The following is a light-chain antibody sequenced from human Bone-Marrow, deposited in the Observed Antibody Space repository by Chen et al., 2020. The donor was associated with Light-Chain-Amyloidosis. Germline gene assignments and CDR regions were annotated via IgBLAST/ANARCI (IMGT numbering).Light chain of an antibody. CDR3: QSADSSGTYEVI. CDR2: RDT. V-gene: IGLV3-25*03. CDR1: DLPTKY. J-gene: IGLJ2*01. Sequence: SYELKQPPSVSVSPRQTARITCSGDDLPTKYAYWYQQKPGQAPVLVIHRDTVRPSGISERFSGSSSGTTATLTISGVQAEDEADYHCQSADSSGTYEVIFGGGTKLTVL.